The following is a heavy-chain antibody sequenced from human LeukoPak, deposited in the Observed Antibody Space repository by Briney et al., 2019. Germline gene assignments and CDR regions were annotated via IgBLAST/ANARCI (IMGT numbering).Heavy chain of an antibody. CDR2: ISAYNGNT. CDR3: ASLGLPPAYWFDP. V-gene: IGHV1-18*04. D-gene: IGHD2-15*01. Sequence: ASVKVSCKASGYTFTNYYMHWVRQAPGQGLEWMGWISAYNGNTNYAQKLQGRVTMTTDTSTSTAYMELRSLRSDDTAVYYCASLGLPPAYWFDPWGQGTLVTVSS. CDR1: GYTFTNYY. J-gene: IGHJ5*02.